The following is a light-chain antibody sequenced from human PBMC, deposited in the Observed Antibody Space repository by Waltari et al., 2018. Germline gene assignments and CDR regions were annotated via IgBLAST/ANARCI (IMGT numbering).Light chain of an antibody. CDR3: SSYAGSNNLM. CDR2: EVT. V-gene: IGLV2-8*01. J-gene: IGLJ3*02. Sequence: QSALTQPPSASGSPGQSVTISCTGSSSDVRHSHYVSWYQQHPGKAPKLMIYEVTKRPSGLPDRFSGSKSGNTASLTVSGLQAEDEADYYCSSYAGSNNLMFGGGTKVTVL. CDR1: SSDVRHSHY.